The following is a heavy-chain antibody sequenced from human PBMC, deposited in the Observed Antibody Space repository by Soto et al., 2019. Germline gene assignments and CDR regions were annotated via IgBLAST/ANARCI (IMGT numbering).Heavy chain of an antibody. CDR3: ARNPVGDLDY. Sequence: GGSLRLSCVASGFTFNTYWMTWVRRPPGKGLEWVANIKPDGSMQNYVDSVKGRFTISRDNAKNSLYLQMNSLRAEDTAIYCCARNPVGDLDYWGQGTPVTVSS. CDR1: GFTFNTYW. V-gene: IGHV3-7*05. J-gene: IGHJ4*02. CDR2: IKPDGSMQ. D-gene: IGHD2-21*02.